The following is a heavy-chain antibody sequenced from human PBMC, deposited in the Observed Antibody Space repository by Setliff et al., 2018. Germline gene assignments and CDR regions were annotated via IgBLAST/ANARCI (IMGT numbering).Heavy chain of an antibody. V-gene: IGHV4-61*08. J-gene: IGHJ4*02. CDR2: VYYSGTT. CDR3: ARGGTYRYFDY. CDR1: GGSLSGAS. Sequence: SETLSLTCTVSGGSLSGASIVTWIRQPPGKGLEFIGYVYYSGTTNYDPSLKSRVTISVDTSKNQFSLKLSSVTAADTAIYYCARGGTYRYFDYWGQGTLVTVSS.